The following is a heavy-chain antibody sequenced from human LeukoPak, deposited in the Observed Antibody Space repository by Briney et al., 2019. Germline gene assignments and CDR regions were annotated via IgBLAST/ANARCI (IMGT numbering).Heavy chain of an antibody. CDR2: ISPSGLTI. CDR3: ARSIAVAEPFDH. V-gene: IGHV3-11*01. D-gene: IGHD6-19*01. CDR1: GFIFSDYY. Sequence: GGSLTLSCAASGFIFSDYYMSWIRQAPGKGRKGVSYISPSGLTIYYADSVRGRFTISRDNAKNSLSLQMNSLRAEDTAVYFCARSIAVAEPFDHWGQGTLVPVSS. J-gene: IGHJ4*02.